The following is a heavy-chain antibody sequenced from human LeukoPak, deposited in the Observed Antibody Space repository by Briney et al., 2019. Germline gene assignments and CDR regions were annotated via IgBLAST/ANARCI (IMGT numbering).Heavy chain of an antibody. CDR2: ISSRGSSI. CDR1: GFTFSTYE. V-gene: IGHV3-48*03. Sequence: GGSLRLSCAASGFTFSTYEMDCVRQAPGKELEWVSYISSRGSSIYYADSVKGRFTISRDNAKNSLYLQMSSLRVEDTAVYYCARGAAGGDFDYWGQGTLVTVSS. CDR3: ARGAAGGDFDY. D-gene: IGHD6-13*01. J-gene: IGHJ4*02.